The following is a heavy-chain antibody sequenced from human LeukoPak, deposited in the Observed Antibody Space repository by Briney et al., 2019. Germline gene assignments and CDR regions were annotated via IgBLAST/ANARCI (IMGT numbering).Heavy chain of an antibody. CDR2: IYTSGST. D-gene: IGHD5-18*01. J-gene: IGHJ4*02. Sequence: MSSETLSLTCTVSGGSISSYYWSWIRQPAGKGLEWIGRIYTSGSTNYNPSLKSRVTISVDTSKNQFSLKLSSVTAADTAVYYCARDRGYSYGYRLDYWGQGTLVTVSS. CDR1: GGSISSYY. V-gene: IGHV4-4*07. CDR3: ARDRGYSYGYRLDY.